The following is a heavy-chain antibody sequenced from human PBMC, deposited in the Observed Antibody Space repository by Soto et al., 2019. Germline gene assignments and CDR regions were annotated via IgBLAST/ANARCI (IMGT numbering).Heavy chain of an antibody. CDR1: GGSISSGGYY. CDR3: ARADILSTIAAGIDY. Sequence: QVQLQESGPGLVKPSQTLSLTCTVSGGSISSGGYYWSWIRQHPGKGLEWIGYIYYSGSTYYNPSRRSRVTISVDTSKNQFSLKLSSVTAADTAVYYCARADILSTIAAGIDYWGQGTLVTVSS. J-gene: IGHJ4*02. D-gene: IGHD5-12*01. V-gene: IGHV4-31*03. CDR2: IYYSGST.